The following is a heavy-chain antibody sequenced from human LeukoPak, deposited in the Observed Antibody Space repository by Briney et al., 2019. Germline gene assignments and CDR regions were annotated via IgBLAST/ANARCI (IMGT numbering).Heavy chain of an antibody. CDR1: GFTFTSYS. Sequence: PGRSLGLSCAASGFTFTSYSMSWVRQAPGKGLEWVSGISGSGSNPYYTDSVKGRFTISRDNSKNTLYLQMNSLRAEDTAVYYCAKDWSFDYWGQGTLVTVSS. CDR2: ISGSGSNP. CDR3: AKDWSFDY. J-gene: IGHJ4*02. V-gene: IGHV3-23*01. D-gene: IGHD2-8*02.